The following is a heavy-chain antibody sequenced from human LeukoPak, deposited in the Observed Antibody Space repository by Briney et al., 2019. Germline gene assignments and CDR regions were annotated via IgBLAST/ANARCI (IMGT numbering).Heavy chain of an antibody. CDR2: ISSSSSYI. CDR1: GFIFSSYS. Sequence: GGSLRLSCAASGFIFSSYSMNWVRQAPGKGLEWVSSISSSSSYIYYADSVKGRFTISRDNAKNSLYLQMNSLRAEDTAVYYCARGIAASAFEIWGQGTMVTVSS. V-gene: IGHV3-21*01. J-gene: IGHJ3*02. D-gene: IGHD6-13*01. CDR3: ARGIAASAFEI.